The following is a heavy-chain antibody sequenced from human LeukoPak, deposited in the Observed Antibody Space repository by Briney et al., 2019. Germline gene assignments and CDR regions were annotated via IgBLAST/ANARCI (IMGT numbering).Heavy chain of an antibody. CDR1: GGTFSSYA. D-gene: IGHD3-16*01. V-gene: IGHV1-69*04. CDR3: ARDLRLGQTSSDY. Sequence: ASVKVSCKASGGTFSSYAISWVRQAPGQGLEWMGRIIPILGIANYAQKFQGRVTITADKSTSTAYMELSSLRSEDTAVYYCARDLRLGQTSSDYWGQGTLVTVSS. CDR2: IIPILGIA. J-gene: IGHJ4*02.